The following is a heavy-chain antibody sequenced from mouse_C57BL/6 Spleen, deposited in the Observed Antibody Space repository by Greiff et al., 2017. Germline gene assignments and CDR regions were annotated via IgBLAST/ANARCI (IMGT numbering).Heavy chain of an antibody. J-gene: IGHJ2*01. V-gene: IGHV1-61*01. CDR1: GYTFTSYW. D-gene: IGHD3-1*01. CDR3: ARDQLYYFDY. Sequence: QVQLQQPGAELVRPGSSVKLSCKASGYTFTSYWMDWVKQRPGQGLEWIGNIYPSDSETHYNQKFKDKATLTVDKSSSTAYMQLSSLTSEDSAVYYCARDQLYYFDYWGQGTTLTVSS. CDR2: IYPSDSET.